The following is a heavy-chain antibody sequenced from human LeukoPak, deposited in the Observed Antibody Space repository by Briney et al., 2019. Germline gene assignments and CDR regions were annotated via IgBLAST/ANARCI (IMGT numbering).Heavy chain of an antibody. CDR3: ASLSSSGWYYFDY. CDR1: GFTFSSYS. D-gene: IGHD6-19*01. J-gene: IGHJ4*02. V-gene: IGHV3-48*04. Sequence: GGSLRLSCAASGFTFSSYSMNWVRQAPGKGLEWVSYISSSSSTIYYADSVKGRFTISRDNAKNSLYLQMNSLRAEDTALYYCASLSSSGWYYFDYWGQGTLVTVSS. CDR2: ISSSSSTI.